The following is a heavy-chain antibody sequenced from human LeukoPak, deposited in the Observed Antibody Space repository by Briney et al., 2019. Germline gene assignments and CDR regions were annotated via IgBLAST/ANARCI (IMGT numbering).Heavy chain of an antibody. CDR2: IKSKTEGGTT. D-gene: IGHD1-26*01. CDR1: GFIFTNAW. CDR3: TTDRAVGATDFDY. Sequence: GGSLRLSCAASGFIFTNAWMSWVRQAPGKGLEWVGRIKSKTEGGTTDYAAPVKGRFTISRDDSKNTLYLQMNSLKTEDTAVYYCTTDRAVGATDFDYWGQGTLVTVSS. J-gene: IGHJ4*02. V-gene: IGHV3-15*01.